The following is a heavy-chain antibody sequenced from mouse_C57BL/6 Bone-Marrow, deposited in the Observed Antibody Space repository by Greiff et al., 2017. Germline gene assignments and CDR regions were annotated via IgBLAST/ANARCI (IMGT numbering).Heavy chain of an antibody. V-gene: IGHV1-69*01. J-gene: IGHJ2*01. D-gene: IGHD1-1*01. CDR1: GYTFTSYW. CDR3: ASLYYYGSTLFDY. Sequence: QVQLQQPGAELVKPGASVKLSCKASGYTFTSYWMHWVKQRPGQGLEWIGEIDPSDSYTNYNQKFKGKSTLTVDKSSSTAYMQLSSLTSEDSAVYYCASLYYYGSTLFDYWGQGTTLTVSS. CDR2: IDPSDSYT.